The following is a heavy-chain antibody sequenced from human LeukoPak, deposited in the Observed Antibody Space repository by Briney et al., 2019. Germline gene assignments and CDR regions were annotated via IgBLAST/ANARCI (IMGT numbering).Heavy chain of an antibody. CDR2: INSDGSST. CDR3: ARDLRHYYDSSGYYAPPYYMDV. J-gene: IGHJ6*03. Sequence: GGSLRLSCAASGFTFSSYAMSWVRQAPGKGLVWVSRINSDGSSTSYADSVKGRFTISRDNAKNSLYLQMNSLRAEDTAVYYCARDLRHYYDSSGYYAPPYYMDVWGKGTTVTVSS. V-gene: IGHV3-74*01. CDR1: GFTFSSYA. D-gene: IGHD3-22*01.